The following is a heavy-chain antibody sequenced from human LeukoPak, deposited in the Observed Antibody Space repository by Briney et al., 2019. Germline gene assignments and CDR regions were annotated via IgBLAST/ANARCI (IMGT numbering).Heavy chain of an antibody. CDR1: GGSISSYY. Sequence: SETXSLTCTVSGGSISSYYWSWIRQPPGRXLXWIGYIYYSGSTNYNPSLKTRVTISVDTSKNQFSLKLTSVTAADTAVYYCATSLGDLWFGEFTPYWYFDLWGRGTLVTVSS. CDR2: IYYSGST. V-gene: IGHV4-59*08. J-gene: IGHJ2*01. CDR3: ATSLGDLWFGEFTPYWYFDL. D-gene: IGHD3-10*01.